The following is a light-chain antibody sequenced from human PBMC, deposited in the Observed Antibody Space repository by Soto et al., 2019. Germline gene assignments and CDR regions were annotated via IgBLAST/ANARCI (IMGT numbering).Light chain of an antibody. Sequence: AIQMTQSPYSLPASVGDRVTITCRASQGIRSDLGWFQQKPGEAPTLLIYAASSLESGVPSRFSGSGFGTDFTLTISSLQPEDFATYYCLQDYNCPPTLGQGTKLEIK. J-gene: IGKJ2*01. CDR2: AAS. V-gene: IGKV1-6*01. CDR3: LQDYNCPPT. CDR1: QGIRSD.